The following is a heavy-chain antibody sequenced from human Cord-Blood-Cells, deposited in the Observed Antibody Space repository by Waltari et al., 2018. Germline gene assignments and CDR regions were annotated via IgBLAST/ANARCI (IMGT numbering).Heavy chain of an antibody. CDR3: ARVPPISGYD. CDR2: MNPNSGNT. D-gene: IGHD5-12*01. V-gene: IGHV1-8*03. J-gene: IGHJ4*02. CDR1: D. Sequence: DINWVRQATGQGLEWMGWMNPNSGNTGYAQKFQGRVTITRNTSISTAYMELSSLRSEDTAVYYCARVPPISGYDWGQGTLVTVSS.